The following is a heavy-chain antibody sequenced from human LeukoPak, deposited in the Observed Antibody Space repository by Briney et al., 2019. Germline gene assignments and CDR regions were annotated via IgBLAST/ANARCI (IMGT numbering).Heavy chain of an antibody. V-gene: IGHV3-21*01. CDR1: GFTFSSYS. CDR3: ARGIDYYDSSGYLHPQYFQH. Sequence: PGGSLRLSCAASGFTFSSYSMNWVRQAPGKGLEWVSSISSSSSYIYYADSVKGRFTISRDNAKNSLYLQMNSLRAEDTAVYYCARGIDYYDSSGYLHPQYFQHWGQGTLVTVSS. D-gene: IGHD3-22*01. J-gene: IGHJ1*01. CDR2: ISSSSSYI.